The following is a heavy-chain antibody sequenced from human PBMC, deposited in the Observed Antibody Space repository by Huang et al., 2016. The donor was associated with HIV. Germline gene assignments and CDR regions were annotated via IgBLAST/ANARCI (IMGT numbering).Heavy chain of an antibody. CDR3: ASRTTVTTTSNYHYFYMDV. CDR2: IYYIGNG. V-gene: IGHV4-39*01. CDR1: GGSISSSSYY. Sequence: QLQLQESGPGLVKPSETLSLTCPFSGGSISSSSYYWGWIRQSPGKGLEWIGSIYYIGNGYYNPALKSRVTMSVDRSSNQFSLKMHSVTAADTAVYYCASRTTVTTTSNYHYFYMDVWGKGTTVIVSS. D-gene: IGHD4-17*01. J-gene: IGHJ6*03.